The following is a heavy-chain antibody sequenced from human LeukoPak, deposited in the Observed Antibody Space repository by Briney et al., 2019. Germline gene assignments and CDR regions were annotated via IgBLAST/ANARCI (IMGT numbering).Heavy chain of an antibody. Sequence: GGSLRLSCAASGFTFSFYDMNWVRQAPGKGLEWVSYISSSGNTIYYADSVKGRFTISRDNSKNTLYLQMNSLRAEDTAVYYCAREGYYDSSGYYYGWFDPWGQGTLVTVSS. D-gene: IGHD3-22*01. CDR2: ISSSGNTI. CDR3: AREGYYDSSGYYYGWFDP. V-gene: IGHV3-48*01. CDR1: GFTFSFYD. J-gene: IGHJ5*02.